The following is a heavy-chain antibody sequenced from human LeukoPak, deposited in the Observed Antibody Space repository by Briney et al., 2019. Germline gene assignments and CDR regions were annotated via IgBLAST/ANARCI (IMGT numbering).Heavy chain of an antibody. D-gene: IGHD2-2*01. V-gene: IGHV3-30*18. Sequence: PGGSLRLSCAASGFTFSSYGMHWVRQAPGKGLEWVAVISYDGSNKYYADSVKGRFTISRDNSKNTLYLQMNNLRAEDTAVYYCAKDAKVLVVVPAAVDYWSQGTLVTVSS. CDR2: ISYDGSNK. CDR1: GFTFSSYG. CDR3: AKDAKVLVVVPAAVDY. J-gene: IGHJ4*02.